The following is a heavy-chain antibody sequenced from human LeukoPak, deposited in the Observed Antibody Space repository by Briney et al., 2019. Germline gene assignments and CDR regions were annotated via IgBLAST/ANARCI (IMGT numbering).Heavy chain of an antibody. J-gene: IGHJ6*02. D-gene: IGHD1-1*01. CDR3: ARAQLNLLVDFGMDV. CDR1: GGSISTYY. V-gene: IGHV4-59*01. Sequence: SETLSLTCSVSGGSISTYYWSWIRQPPGKGLEWIGYIYYSGSTNYNPSLKSRVTISVDTSKNQFSLKLTSVAAADTAVYYCARAQLNLLVDFGMDVWGQGTTVTVSS. CDR2: IYYSGST.